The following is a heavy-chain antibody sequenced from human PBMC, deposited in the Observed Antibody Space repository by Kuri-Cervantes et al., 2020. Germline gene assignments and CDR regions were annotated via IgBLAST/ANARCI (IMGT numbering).Heavy chain of an antibody. J-gene: IGHJ6*02. CDR3: ARVDSIYTGPYGMDV. CDR2: IIPILGIA. Sequence: SVKVSCKASGGTFSSYTISWVRQAPGQGLEWMGRIIPILGIANYAQKFQGRVTITADKSTSTAYMELRSLRSDDTAAYYCARVDSIYTGPYGMDVWGQGTTVTVSS. V-gene: IGHV1-69*02. CDR1: GGTFSSYT. D-gene: IGHD3-16*01.